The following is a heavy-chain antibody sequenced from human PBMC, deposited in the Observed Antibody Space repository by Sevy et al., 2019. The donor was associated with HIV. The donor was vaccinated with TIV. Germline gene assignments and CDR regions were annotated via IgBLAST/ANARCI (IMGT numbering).Heavy chain of an antibody. CDR3: ARSVNSGWSGAFDI. Sequence: GGSLRLSCAVSGFTFSNYWMSWVRQAPGKGLEWVANINEDRSEKYYVGSVKGRFTISRDNARNSLYLEMNNLRTEDTAVYYCARSVNSGWSGAFDIWGQGTMVTVSS. CDR1: GFTFSNYW. D-gene: IGHD6-19*01. CDR2: INEDRSEK. V-gene: IGHV3-7*01. J-gene: IGHJ3*02.